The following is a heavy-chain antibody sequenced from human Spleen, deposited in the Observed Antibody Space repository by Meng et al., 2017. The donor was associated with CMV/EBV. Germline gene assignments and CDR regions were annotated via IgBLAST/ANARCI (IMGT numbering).Heavy chain of an antibody. V-gene: IGHV4-59*01. D-gene: IGHD3-22*01. Sequence: SETLSLTCTVSRGSISNYFWSWIRQAPGKGLEWIGYIYYSGSTNYKPSLKSRVTISVDTSKNEFSLTMTSVTAADTAVYYCARGPGGGLVVISYGDAFDIWGQGTMVTVSS. CDR3: ARGPGGGLVVISYGDAFDI. CDR1: RGSISNYF. J-gene: IGHJ3*02. CDR2: IYYSGST.